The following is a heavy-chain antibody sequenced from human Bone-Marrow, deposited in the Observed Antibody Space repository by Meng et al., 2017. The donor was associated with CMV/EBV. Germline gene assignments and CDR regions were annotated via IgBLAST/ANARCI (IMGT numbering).Heavy chain of an antibody. Sequence: QVQLVQSGAGVKKPGASVKVFCKASGYTFTGYYMHWVRQAPGQGLEWMGWINPNSGGTNYAQKFQGRVTMTRDTSISTAYMELSRLRSDDTAVYYCARDLDYGDYASDYWGQGTLVTVSS. CDR1: GYTFTGYY. CDR2: INPNSGGT. CDR3: ARDLDYGDYASDY. D-gene: IGHD4-17*01. J-gene: IGHJ4*02. V-gene: IGHV1-2*02.